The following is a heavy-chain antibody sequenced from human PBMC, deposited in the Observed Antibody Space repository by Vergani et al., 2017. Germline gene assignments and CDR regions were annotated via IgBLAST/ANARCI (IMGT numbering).Heavy chain of an antibody. D-gene: IGHD3-16*02. CDR1: GGSFSDYY. CDR3: VSIARAPARRNPPPDY. CDR2: VNHGGST. V-gene: IGHV4-34*01. Sequence: QVQLQEWGAGLLKTSETLSLTCGVSGGSFSDYYWSWIRQAPGMGLEWIGEVNHGGSTNYNPSLKSRVPISVDTSKHQFSLQLTSVTAAGSALYFCVSIARAPARRNPPPDYWGQGILVTVSS. J-gene: IGHJ4*02.